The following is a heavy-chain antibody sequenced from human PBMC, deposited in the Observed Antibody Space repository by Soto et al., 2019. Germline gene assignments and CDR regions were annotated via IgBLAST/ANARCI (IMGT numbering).Heavy chain of an antibody. D-gene: IGHD3-16*01. J-gene: IGHJ3*02. Sequence: EVQLLESGGGLVQPGGSLRLSCAASGFTFSSYAMSWVHQAPGKGLEWISAISGSGGSTYYADSVKGRFTISRDNSKNTLYLQMSSLRGEDTDVYYCAKDGGRGYDAFDIWGQGTMVTVSS. V-gene: IGHV3-23*01. CDR3: AKDGGRGYDAFDI. CDR2: ISGSGGST. CDR1: GFTFSSYA.